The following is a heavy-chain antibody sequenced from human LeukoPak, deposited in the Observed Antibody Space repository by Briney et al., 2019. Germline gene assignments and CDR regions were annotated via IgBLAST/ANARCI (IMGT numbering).Heavy chain of an antibody. CDR3: AREGYCSGGSCYLNWFDP. D-gene: IGHD2-15*01. CDR2: IYYSGST. CDR1: GGSISSYY. Sequence: PSETLSLTCTVSGGSISSYYWSWIRQPPGKGLEGIGYIYYSGSTNYNPSLKSRVTISVDTSKNQFSLKLSSVTAADTAVYYCAREGYCSGGSCYLNWFDPWGQGTLVTVSS. V-gene: IGHV4-59*01. J-gene: IGHJ5*02.